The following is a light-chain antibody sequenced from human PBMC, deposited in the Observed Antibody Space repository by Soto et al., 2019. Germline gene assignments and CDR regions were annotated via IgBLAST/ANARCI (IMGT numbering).Light chain of an antibody. V-gene: IGLV2-14*01. CDR2: DVS. CDR3: SSYTSSSTPFYV. J-gene: IGLJ1*01. Sequence: CVRAHPASGSGAPGQSSTISCTGTSSDVGGYNYVSWYQQHPGKAPKLMIYDVSNRPSGVSNRFSGSKSGNTASLTISGLQAEDEADYYCSSYTSSSTPFYVFGTGTKVTVL. CDR1: SSDVGGYNY.